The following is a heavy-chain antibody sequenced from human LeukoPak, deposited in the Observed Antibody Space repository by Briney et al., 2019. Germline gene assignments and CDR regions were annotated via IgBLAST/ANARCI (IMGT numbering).Heavy chain of an antibody. D-gene: IGHD1-26*01. J-gene: IGHJ4*02. CDR3: ARGVGRVGGTFDL. Sequence: GGSLRLSCVASQFSLGAFAMNWVRQAPGKGLEWISYISASSSATYYAESVKGRFTISRDNAKDSLYLQMNSLRAEDTAVHYCARGVGRVGGTFDLWGQGTLVTVSP. CDR1: QFSLGAFA. CDR2: ISASSSAT. V-gene: IGHV3-48*01.